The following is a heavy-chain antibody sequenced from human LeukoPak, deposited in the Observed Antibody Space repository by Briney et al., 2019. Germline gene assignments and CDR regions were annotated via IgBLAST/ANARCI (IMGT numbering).Heavy chain of an antibody. CDR3: ARDLNSGSYHDHYFDY. D-gene: IGHD1-26*01. CDR2: ISYTGSTT. CDR1: GFSFSNYE. J-gene: IGHJ4*02. Sequence: GGSLRLSCAASGFSFSNYEMNWVRQAPGKGLEWISYISYTGSTTYQPDSVKGRFTISRDNAKNLLYLQMNSLRVEDTAVYYCARDLNSGSYHDHYFDYWGQGTLVTVSS. V-gene: IGHV3-48*03.